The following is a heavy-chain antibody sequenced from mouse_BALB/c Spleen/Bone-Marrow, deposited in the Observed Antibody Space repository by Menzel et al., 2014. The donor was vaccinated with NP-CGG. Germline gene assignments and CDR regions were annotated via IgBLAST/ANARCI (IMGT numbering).Heavy chain of an antibody. CDR2: IGLYDST. V-gene: IGHV5-6-5*01. J-gene: IGHJ2*01. CDR1: GFSLNNYY. Sequence: EESGGRLVTPGTPLTLTCTAPGFSLNNYYMGWVRQAPGEGLEYIGWIGLYDSTYYANWAQGRFTISXTSTTVDLKMTSLTAADTATYFCARYDGDNYYFDLWGQGTLVTVSS. D-gene: IGHD2-3*01. CDR3: ARYDGDNYYFDL.